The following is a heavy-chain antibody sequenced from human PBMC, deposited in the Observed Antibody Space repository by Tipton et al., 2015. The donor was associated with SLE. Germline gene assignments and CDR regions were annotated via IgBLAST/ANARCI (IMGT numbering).Heavy chain of an antibody. CDR3: ARSTDQNWFDP. D-gene: IGHD2-2*01. V-gene: IGHV4-59*06. J-gene: IGHJ5*02. Sequence: TLSLTCTVSGASTNTKYWTWIRQSPGKGLEWIGNIYYGGGTYYNPSLESRVTISLDTSKNQFSLKLNSVTAADTAVYYCARSTDQNWFDPWGQGTLVTVSS. CDR2: IYYGGGT. CDR1: GASTNTKY.